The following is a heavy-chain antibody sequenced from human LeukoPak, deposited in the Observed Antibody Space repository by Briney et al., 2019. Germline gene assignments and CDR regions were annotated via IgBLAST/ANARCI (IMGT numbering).Heavy chain of an antibody. J-gene: IGHJ4*02. D-gene: IGHD3-22*01. Sequence: ASVKVSCKASGYTFTNFGISWVRQAPGQGLEWIGWISPYKGTTYYAQNLQGRVTMTTDTSTSTAYMELRSLRSGDTAVYYCARDAEYYDSSGYYPNFDYWGQGTLVTVSS. CDR3: ARDAEYYDSSGYYPNFDY. CDR1: GYTFTNFG. V-gene: IGHV1-18*01. CDR2: ISPYKGTT.